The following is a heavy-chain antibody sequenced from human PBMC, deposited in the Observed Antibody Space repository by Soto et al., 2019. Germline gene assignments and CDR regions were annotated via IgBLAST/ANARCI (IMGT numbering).Heavy chain of an antibody. J-gene: IGHJ3*02. D-gene: IGHD1-1*01. CDR1: GGTCSSYA. CDR2: IIPIFGTA. CDR3: ANEAFDI. V-gene: IGHV1-69*12. Sequence: QVQLVQSGAEVKKPGSSVKVSCKASGGTCSSYAIRWVRQAPGQGLEGMGGIIPIFGTANYAQKFQGRVTITAEESTSTAYMELSSLSSEDTAVYYCANEAFDIWGQGTMVTVSS.